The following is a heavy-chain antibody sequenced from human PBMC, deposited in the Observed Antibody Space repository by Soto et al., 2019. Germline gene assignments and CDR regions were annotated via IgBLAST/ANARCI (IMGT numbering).Heavy chain of an antibody. CDR3: ARGNKMTTVTAKTTYYYYYGMDV. CDR2: ISSSSSYI. Sequence: GGSLRLSCAASGFTFSSYSMNWVRQAPGKGLEWVSSISSSSSYIYYADSVKGRFTISRDNAKNSLYLQMNSLRAEDTAVYYCARGNKMTTVTAKTTYYYYYGMDVWGQGTTVTVSS. J-gene: IGHJ6*02. V-gene: IGHV3-21*01. D-gene: IGHD4-17*01. CDR1: GFTFSSYS.